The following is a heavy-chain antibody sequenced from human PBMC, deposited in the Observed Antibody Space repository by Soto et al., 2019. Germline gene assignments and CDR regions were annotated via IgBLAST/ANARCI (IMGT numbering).Heavy chain of an antibody. CDR3: ARKDFWSGYSAFDI. CDR2: IYYSGST. Sequence: SETLSLTCTVSGGSISSGDYYWSWIRQPPGKGLEWIGYIYYSGSTYYNPSLKSRVTISVDTSKNQFSLKLSSVTAADTAVYYCARKDFWSGYSAFDIWGQGAMVTVSS. CDR1: GGSISSGDYY. D-gene: IGHD3-3*01. J-gene: IGHJ3*02. V-gene: IGHV4-30-4*01.